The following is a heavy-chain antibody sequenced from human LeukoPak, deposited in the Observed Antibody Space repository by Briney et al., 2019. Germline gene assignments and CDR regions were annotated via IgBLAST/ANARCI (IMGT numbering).Heavy chain of an antibody. V-gene: IGHV1-2*02. D-gene: IGHD6-13*01. CDR1: GYIFTGYY. CDR3: ARAHIAAAGAHDY. J-gene: IGHJ4*02. CDR2: INPNSGGT. Sequence: GASVKVSCKASGYIFTGYYMHWVRQAPGQGLEWMGWINPNSGGTNYAQKFQGRVTMTRDTSISTAYMELSRLRSDDTAVYYCARAHIAAAGAHDYWGQGTLVTVSS.